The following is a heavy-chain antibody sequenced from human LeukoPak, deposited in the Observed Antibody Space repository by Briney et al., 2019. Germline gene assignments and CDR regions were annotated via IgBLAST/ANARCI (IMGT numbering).Heavy chain of an antibody. CDR1: GYMFIAYA. D-gene: IGHD1-26*01. Sequence: ASVKVSCKTSGYMFIAYAIHWVRQAPGQGLEWMGWINPNSGGTNYAQKSQRRVIMTRDTSTRTVYMELSRLTSDDTAVYYCARDPLVGTTTEFDYWGQGTLVTVSS. V-gene: IGHV1-2*02. CDR2: INPNSGGT. CDR3: ARDPLVGTTTEFDY. J-gene: IGHJ4*02.